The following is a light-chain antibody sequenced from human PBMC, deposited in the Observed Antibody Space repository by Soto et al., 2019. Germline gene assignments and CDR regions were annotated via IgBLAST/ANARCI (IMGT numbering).Light chain of an antibody. CDR2: RTS. CDR1: QSISSN. J-gene: IGKJ1*01. Sequence: EIVMTQSPATLSVSPGERATLSCRASQSISSNLAWYQRKPGQAPRLLMFRTSSRATGFPARFSGSGSGTEFNLTISSLQSEDFGVYYCQQYNYWPKTFGQGTRVEIK. CDR3: QQYNYWPKT. V-gene: IGKV3-15*01.